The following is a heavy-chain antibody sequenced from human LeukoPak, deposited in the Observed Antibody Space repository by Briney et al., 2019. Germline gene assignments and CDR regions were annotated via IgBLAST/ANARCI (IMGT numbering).Heavy chain of an antibody. J-gene: IGHJ3*01. CDR1: GYTFSTYG. D-gene: IGHD3-10*01. Sequence: WASVKVSCKASGYTFSTYGISWVRQAPGQGLEWMGWISAYKGNTYYAQKLQGRVTMITDTSTSTAYMELRSLRSDDTAIYYCARDLYYYGSGSYYDVFDVWGQGTMVTVSS. CDR2: ISAYKGNT. V-gene: IGHV1-18*01. CDR3: ARDLYYYGSGSYYDVFDV.